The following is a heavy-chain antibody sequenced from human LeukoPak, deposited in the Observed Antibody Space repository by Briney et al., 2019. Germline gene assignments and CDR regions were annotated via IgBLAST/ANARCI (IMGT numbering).Heavy chain of an antibody. J-gene: IGHJ4*02. V-gene: IGHV3-23*01. D-gene: IGHD3-16*02. Sequence: GGSLRLSCTVSGLTFDTYGMSWVRQAPGKGLEWVSAISASGSNTHYADSVKGRFTISRDNSKNTLYLQMNSLRAEDTAVYYCAKDPTHYDYVWGSYRYSYFDYWGQGTLVTVSS. CDR2: ISASGSNT. CDR1: GLTFDTYG. CDR3: AKDPTHYDYVWGSYRYSYFDY.